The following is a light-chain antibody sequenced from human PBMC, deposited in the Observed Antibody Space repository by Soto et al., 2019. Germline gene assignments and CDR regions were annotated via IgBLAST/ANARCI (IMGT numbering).Light chain of an antibody. CDR1: QDISNF. V-gene: IGKV1-9*01. J-gene: IGKJ4*01. CDR3: HQLDTYPLT. CDR2: GAS. Sequence: DIQLTQSPSLLSASVGDRVTITCRASQDISNFLAWFQQKPGRAPKLLIYGASTLQTGVPSRFSGSGSGTEFTLTISSLPPEDFATYYCHQLDTYPLTFGGGTKVEI.